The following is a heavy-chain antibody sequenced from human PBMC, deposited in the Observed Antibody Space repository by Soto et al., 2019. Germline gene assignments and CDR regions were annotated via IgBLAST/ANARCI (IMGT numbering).Heavy chain of an antibody. Sequence: QVQLVESGGGVVQPGRSLRLSCAASGFTFSSYGMHWVRQAPGKGLEWVAGIGYDGSNKYYADSVKGRFTISRDNSKNTLYLQMNSLRAEDTAVYYCARDPLYDYGYYSHDAFDIWGQGTMVTVSS. CDR3: ARDPLYDYGYYSHDAFDI. CDR1: GFTFSSYG. D-gene: IGHD4-17*01. V-gene: IGHV3-33*01. J-gene: IGHJ3*02. CDR2: IGYDGSNK.